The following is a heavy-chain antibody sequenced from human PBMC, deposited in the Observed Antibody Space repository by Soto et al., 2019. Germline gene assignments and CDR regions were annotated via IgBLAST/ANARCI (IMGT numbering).Heavy chain of an antibody. Sequence: ASVKVSCKASGYTFTSYAMHWVRQAPGQRLEWMGWINAGNGNTKYSQKFQGRVTITRDASASTAYMELSSLRSEDTAVYYCARSIVVVTALAYWGQGTRVPVS. CDR3: ARSIVVVTALAY. J-gene: IGHJ4*02. CDR1: GYTFTSYA. V-gene: IGHV1-3*01. D-gene: IGHD2-21*02. CDR2: INAGNGNT.